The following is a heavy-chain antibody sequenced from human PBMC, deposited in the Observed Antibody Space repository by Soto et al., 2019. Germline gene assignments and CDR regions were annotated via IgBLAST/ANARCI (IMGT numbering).Heavy chain of an antibody. CDR3: ACYYSSSGENDAFDN. Sequence: QVQLVQSGAEVKKPGSSVKVSCKASGGTFSSYAISWVRQAPGQGLEWMGGIIPIFGTANYAQKFQGRVTITADESTSTAYMELSSMRSEDTAAYYCACYYSSSGENDAFDNWGQGTMVTVSS. J-gene: IGHJ3*02. CDR1: GGTFSSYA. D-gene: IGHD3-10*01. V-gene: IGHV1-69*01. CDR2: IIPIFGTA.